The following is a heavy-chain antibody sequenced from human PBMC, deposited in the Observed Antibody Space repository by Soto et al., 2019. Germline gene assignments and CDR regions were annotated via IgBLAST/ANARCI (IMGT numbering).Heavy chain of an antibody. CDR2: INPSGAGT. Sequence: QVQLVQSGAEVRTPGASVKVTCKTSGYLFTAHNMHWVRQAPGQGLEWMGIINPSGAGTTYAQKFQGRITMTRDASTSTVSMEVNSLRSEDTAIYYCARDWGFWTGPYGADVWGQGTTVTVSS. CDR1: GYLFTAHN. CDR3: ARDWGFWTGPYGADV. J-gene: IGHJ6*02. D-gene: IGHD2-8*02. V-gene: IGHV1-46*01.